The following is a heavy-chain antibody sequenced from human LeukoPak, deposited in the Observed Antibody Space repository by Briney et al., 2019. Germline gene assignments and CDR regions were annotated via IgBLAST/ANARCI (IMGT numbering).Heavy chain of an antibody. V-gene: IGHV3-11*01. Sequence: GGSLRLSCAASGFTFSDYYMSWIRQAPGKGLEWVSYISSSGSTANYADSVRGRVTISRDNAKNSLYVQVDSLRAEDTAVYYCARGPLWLDNWGQGTLVTVSS. CDR3: ARGPLWLDN. CDR2: ISSSGSTA. J-gene: IGHJ4*02. CDR1: GFTFSDYY. D-gene: IGHD5-18*01.